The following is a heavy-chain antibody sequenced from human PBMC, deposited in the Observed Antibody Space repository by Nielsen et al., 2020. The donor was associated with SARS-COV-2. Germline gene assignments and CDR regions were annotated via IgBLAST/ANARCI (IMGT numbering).Heavy chain of an antibody. Sequence: ASVKVFCKASGYTFTSDYMQWVRQAPGQGLEWMGIINPDSGGTTYAPNFQGRLIMTRDTSTSTVYMELSSLRYEDTAIYYCARKVDSAMSTWGQGTPVIVSS. D-gene: IGHD5-18*01. CDR1: GYTFTSDY. V-gene: IGHV1-46*01. CDR2: INPDSGGT. CDR3: ARKVDSAMST. J-gene: IGHJ4*02.